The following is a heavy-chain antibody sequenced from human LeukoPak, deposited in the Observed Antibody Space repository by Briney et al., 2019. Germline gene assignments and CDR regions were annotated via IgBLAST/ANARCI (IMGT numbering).Heavy chain of an antibody. V-gene: IGHV3-7*01. CDR1: GFTCSSYW. CDR2: IKQDGSEK. Sequence: PGGSQWLSCAASGFTCSSYWMSWVRQATGEGLDWVANIKQDGSEKYSVDSVKGRFTISRDNAKNSLYLQMNSLRAEDTAVYYCSKEKSTVLTPGVDYWGQGTLVTVSS. D-gene: IGHD4-23*01. J-gene: IGHJ4*02. CDR3: SKEKSTVLTPGVDY.